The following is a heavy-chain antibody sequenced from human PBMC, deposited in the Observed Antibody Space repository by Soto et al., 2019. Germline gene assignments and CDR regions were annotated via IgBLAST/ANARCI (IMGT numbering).Heavy chain of an antibody. V-gene: IGHV3-48*03. CDR1: GFTFSSYE. CDR3: ARSQGVTGRSGAFDI. CDR2: ISCSGSTI. J-gene: IGHJ3*02. D-gene: IGHD1-20*01. Sequence: GGSLRLSCAASGFTFSSYEMNWVRQAPGKGLEWVSYISCSGSTIYYADSVKGRFTISRDNAKNSLYLQMNSLRAEDTAVYYCARSQGVTGRSGAFDIWGQGTMVTVSS.